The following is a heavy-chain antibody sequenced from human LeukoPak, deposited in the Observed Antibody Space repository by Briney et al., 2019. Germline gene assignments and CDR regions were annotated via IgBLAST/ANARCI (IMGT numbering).Heavy chain of an antibody. J-gene: IGHJ4*02. CDR2: ITSSNSYT. CDR1: GFTFSSYS. D-gene: IGHD3-22*01. V-gene: IGHV3-21*01. CDR3: ARVLNYYDSSGYYFSY. Sequence: GGSLRLSCAASGFTFSSYSMNWVRQAPGKGLEWVSSITSSNSYTFYADSVKGRFTISRDNAKNSLDLQMNSLRDEDTAVYYCARVLNYYDSSGYYFSYWGQGTLVTVSS.